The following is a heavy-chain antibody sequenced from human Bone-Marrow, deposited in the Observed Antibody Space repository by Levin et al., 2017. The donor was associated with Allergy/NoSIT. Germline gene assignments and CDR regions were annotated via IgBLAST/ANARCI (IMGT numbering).Heavy chain of an antibody. CDR1: GYTFTKYT. CDR3: ARDGVVVGGLDP. D-gene: IGHD2-15*01. Sequence: GESLKISCKASGYTFTKYTMNWVRQAPGQGLKWMGWINTKTGDPTYAQDFTGRSVFSLDTSVSTAYLQIRSLKAEDTAVYYCARDGVVVGGLDPWGQGTLVTVSS. V-gene: IGHV7-4-1*02. J-gene: IGHJ5*02. CDR2: INTKTGDP.